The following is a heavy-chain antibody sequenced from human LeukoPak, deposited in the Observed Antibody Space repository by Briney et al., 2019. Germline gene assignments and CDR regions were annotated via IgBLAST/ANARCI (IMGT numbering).Heavy chain of an antibody. CDR3: AKYSVPAAEDYYYYMDV. D-gene: IGHD2-2*01. Sequence: GGSLRLSCAASGFTFSNYAMSWVRQAPGKGLEWVSAISGGGGTTFYADSVKGRFTISRDNSKSTLYLQMNSLRAEDTAVYYCAKYSVPAAEDYYYYMDVWGNGTTVTVSS. CDR2: ISGGGGTT. V-gene: IGHV3-23*01. J-gene: IGHJ6*03. CDR1: GFTFSNYA.